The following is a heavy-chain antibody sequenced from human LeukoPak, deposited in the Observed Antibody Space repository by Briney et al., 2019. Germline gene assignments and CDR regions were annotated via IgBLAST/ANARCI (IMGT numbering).Heavy chain of an antibody. D-gene: IGHD3-10*01. V-gene: IGHV3-23*01. CDR3: ARVQWFGELSAFDY. CDR2: IRAGGGNT. J-gene: IGHJ4*02. Sequence: GGSLRLSCAASGFTFSSDAMNWVRQAPGKGLGWVSGIRAGGGNTYYADSVKGRFTISRDDSKNTLYLQMNSLRGEDTALYYCARVQWFGELSAFDYWGQGTLVTVSS. CDR1: GFTFSSDA.